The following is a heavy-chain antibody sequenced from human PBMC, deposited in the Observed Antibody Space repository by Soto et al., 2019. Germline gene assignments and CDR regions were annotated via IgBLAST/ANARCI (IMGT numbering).Heavy chain of an antibody. CDR2: INPSGDIT. V-gene: IGHV3-23*01. D-gene: IGHD4-17*01. Sequence: EEQLLESGGGLVQPGGSLRLSCAASGLTFSRYAMSWVRQAPGKGLEWVSIINPSGDITYYGDSVKGRFTISRDNSKNTLSLQMNRLRAEDTAVYYCAKSLRTSALTTYYFDYRGQGTLVTVSS. J-gene: IGHJ4*02. CDR1: GLTFSRYA. CDR3: AKSLRTSALTTYYFDY.